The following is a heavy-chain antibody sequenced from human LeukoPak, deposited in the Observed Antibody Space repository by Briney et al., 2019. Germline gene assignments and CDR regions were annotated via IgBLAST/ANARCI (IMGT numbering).Heavy chain of an antibody. J-gene: IGHJ4*02. CDR1: GFTFSSFA. CDR3: ARDRGEVGATDGIDY. Sequence: GRSLRLSCAASGFTFSSFAMHWVRQAPGKGLEWVAIVSYDGSNKYFAESVEGRFSISRDNSKNTLYLQMNSLRAEDTAVYYCARDRGEVGATDGIDYWGQGTLVTVSS. D-gene: IGHD1-26*01. V-gene: IGHV3-30-3*01. CDR2: VSYDGSNK.